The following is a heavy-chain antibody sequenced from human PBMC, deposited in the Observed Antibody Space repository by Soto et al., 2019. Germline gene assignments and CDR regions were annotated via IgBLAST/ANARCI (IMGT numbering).Heavy chain of an antibody. Sequence: QVQLVQSGAEVKMPGSSVKVSCKASGDTFSSYAITWVRQAPGQGLEWMGGIIPVFDKADYAQKFQDRLTISADESTSTAYLELSSLRSDDTAVYFCARVSLGQGYGMDVWGQGTTVSGSS. CDR1: GDTFSSYA. CDR2: IIPVFDKA. V-gene: IGHV1-69*01. D-gene: IGHD2-15*01. J-gene: IGHJ6*02. CDR3: ARVSLGQGYGMDV.